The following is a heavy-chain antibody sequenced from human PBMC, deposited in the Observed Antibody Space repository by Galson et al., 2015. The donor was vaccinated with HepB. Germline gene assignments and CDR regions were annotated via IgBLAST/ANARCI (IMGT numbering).Heavy chain of an antibody. D-gene: IGHD1/OR15-1a*01. Sequence: SLRLSCAASGFTFSSYGMHWVRQAPGKGLEWVAVIWYDGSNKYYADSVKGRFTISRDNSKNTLYLQMNSLRAEDTAVYYCARGADWNSLFNWFDPWGQGTLVTVSS. J-gene: IGHJ5*02. V-gene: IGHV3-33*01. CDR2: IWYDGSNK. CDR3: ARGADWNSLFNWFDP. CDR1: GFTFSSYG.